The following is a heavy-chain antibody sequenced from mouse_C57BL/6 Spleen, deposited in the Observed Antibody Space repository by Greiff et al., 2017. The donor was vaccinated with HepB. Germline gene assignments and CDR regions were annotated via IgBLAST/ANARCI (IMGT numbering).Heavy chain of an antibody. V-gene: IGHV1-42*01. Sequence: EVQLQQSGPELVKPGASVKISCKASGYSFTGYYMNWVKQSPEKSLEWIGEINPSTGGTTYNQKFKAKATLTVDKSSSTAYMQLKSLTSEDSAVYYCARSSDFDVWGTGTTVTVSS. CDR1: GYSFTGYY. CDR3: ARSSDFDV. J-gene: IGHJ1*03. CDR2: INPSTGGT.